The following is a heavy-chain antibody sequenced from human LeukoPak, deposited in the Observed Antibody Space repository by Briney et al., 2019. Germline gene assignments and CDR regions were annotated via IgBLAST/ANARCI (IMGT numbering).Heavy chain of an antibody. V-gene: IGHV1-69*13. CDR1: GGTFSSYA. D-gene: IGHD4-17*01. Sequence: SVKVSCKASGGTFSSYAISWVRQAPGQGLEWVGGIIPIFGTANYAQKFQGRVTITADESTSTAYMELSSLRSEDTAVYYCARDPVRRLDTVTTYYYGMDVWGQGTTVTVSS. CDR2: IIPIFGTA. CDR3: ARDPVRRLDTVTTYYYGMDV. J-gene: IGHJ6*02.